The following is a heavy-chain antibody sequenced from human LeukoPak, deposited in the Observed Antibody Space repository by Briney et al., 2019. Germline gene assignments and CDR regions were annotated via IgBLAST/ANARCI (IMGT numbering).Heavy chain of an antibody. V-gene: IGHV1-69*05. Sequence: SVKVSRKASGGTFSSYAISWVRQAPGQGLEWMGGIIPIFGTANYAQKFQGRVTITTDESTSTAYMELSSLRSEDTAVYYCARENTGDPGMCGAFDIWGQGTMVTVSS. J-gene: IGHJ3*02. CDR1: GGTFSSYA. CDR2: IIPIFGTA. D-gene: IGHD7-27*01. CDR3: ARENTGDPGMCGAFDI.